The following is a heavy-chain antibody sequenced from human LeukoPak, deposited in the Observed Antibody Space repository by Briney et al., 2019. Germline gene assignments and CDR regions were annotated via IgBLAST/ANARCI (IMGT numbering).Heavy chain of an antibody. CDR2: IYPGNSDI. CDR3: ARRSNEGHVTLGNWFDP. J-gene: IGHJ5*02. CDR1: GYSFTNYW. V-gene: IGHV5-51*01. Sequence: GESLKISCKGSGYSFTNYWIGWVRQMPGKGLEWMGIIYPGNSDIRYSPSFQGQVSISADKSITTAYLQWSSLRASDTAMYYCARRSNEGHVTLGNWFDPWGQGTLVTVSS. D-gene: IGHD4-11*01.